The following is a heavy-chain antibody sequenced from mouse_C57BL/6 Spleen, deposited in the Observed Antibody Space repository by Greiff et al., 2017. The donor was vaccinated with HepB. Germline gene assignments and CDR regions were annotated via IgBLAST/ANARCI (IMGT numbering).Heavy chain of an antibody. CDR2: IDPSDSET. J-gene: IGHJ3*01. D-gene: IGHD1-1*01. Sequence: QVQLQQPGAELVRPGSSVKLSCKASGYTFTSYWMHWVKQRPIQGLEWIGNIDPSDSETHYNQKFKDKATLTVDKSSSTAYMQLRSLTSEDSAVYYCTRKWGDYYGSSPWFAYWGQGTLVTVSA. CDR1: GYTFTSYW. CDR3: TRKWGDYYGSSPWFAY. V-gene: IGHV1-52*01.